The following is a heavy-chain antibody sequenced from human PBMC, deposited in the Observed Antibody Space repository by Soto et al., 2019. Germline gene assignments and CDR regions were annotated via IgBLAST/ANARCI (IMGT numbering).Heavy chain of an antibody. CDR2: IYYSGST. Sequence: SETLSLTCTVSGGSISSYYWSWIRQPPGKGLEWIGYIYYSGSTNYNPSLKSRVTISVDTSKNQFSLKLSSVTAADTAVYYCARGKTFYDILTGYYIWFDPWGQGTLVTVSS. J-gene: IGHJ5*02. CDR1: GGSISSYY. V-gene: IGHV4-59*01. CDR3: ARGKTFYDILTGYYIWFDP. D-gene: IGHD3-9*01.